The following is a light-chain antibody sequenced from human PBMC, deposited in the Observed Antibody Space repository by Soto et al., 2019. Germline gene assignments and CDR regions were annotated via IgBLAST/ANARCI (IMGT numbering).Light chain of an antibody. Sequence: DIQMIQSPSSLSASVGDRVTITCQASQDVHRYLNWYQQKPGKAPKLLIYDASNLETGVPSRFSGSGTGTDFTFTISSLQPEDAATYFCQQYNYLVTFGQGTRLEIK. CDR1: QDVHRY. V-gene: IGKV1-33*01. J-gene: IGKJ5*01. CDR3: QQYNYLVT. CDR2: DAS.